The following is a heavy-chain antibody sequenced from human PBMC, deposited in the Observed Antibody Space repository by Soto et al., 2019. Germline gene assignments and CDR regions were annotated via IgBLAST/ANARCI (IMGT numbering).Heavy chain of an antibody. CDR3: ARGGWFLRGYGMDV. J-gene: IGHJ6*02. Sequence: QVQLQESGPGLVKPSETLSLTCTVSGDSVSTAYWSWIRQPPGKRLEYIGFIYNGGRPNYNPSLDSRVTISPDTSKNQFSLKLTAVTAADTAVYYCARGGWFLRGYGMDVWGRGTTVTVS. CDR1: GDSVSTAY. CDR2: IYNGGRP. D-gene: IGHD2-15*01. V-gene: IGHV4-59*02.